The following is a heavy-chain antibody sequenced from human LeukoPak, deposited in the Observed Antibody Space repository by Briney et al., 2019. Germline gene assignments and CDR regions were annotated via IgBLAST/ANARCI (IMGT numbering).Heavy chain of an antibody. CDR1: GGTFSSYA. CDR2: IIPIFGTA. V-gene: IGHV1-69*05. D-gene: IGHD3-10*01. Sequence: ASVKVSCKASGGTFSSYAIGWVRQAPGQGLEWMGRIIPIFGTANYAQKFQGRVTITTDESTGTAYMELSSLRSEDTAVYYCARGITMVRGELDYWGQGTLVTVSS. J-gene: IGHJ4*02. CDR3: ARGITMVRGELDY.